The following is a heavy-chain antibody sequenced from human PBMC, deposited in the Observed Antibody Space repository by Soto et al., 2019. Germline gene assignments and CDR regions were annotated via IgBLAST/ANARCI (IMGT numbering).Heavy chain of an antibody. D-gene: IGHD6-19*01. J-gene: IGHJ5*02. CDR2: TYYRSKWYN. V-gene: IGHV6-1*01. CDR3: ARELLGSGWHGNWFDP. CDR1: GDIVSSNTAA. Sequence: SQTLSLTCAISGDIVSSNTAAWNWIRQSPSRGLEWLGRTYYRSKWYNDYAVSVKSRITFNPDTSKNQSSLQLNSVTPEDTGVYYCARELLGSGWHGNWFDPWGQGALVTVPQ.